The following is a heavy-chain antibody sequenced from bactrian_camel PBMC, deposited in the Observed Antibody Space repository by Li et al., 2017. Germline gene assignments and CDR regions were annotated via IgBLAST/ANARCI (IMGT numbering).Heavy chain of an antibody. J-gene: IGHJ4*01. CDR1: GFTFSKYG. Sequence: VQLVESGGDLVRPGGSLRIACAASGFTFSKYGMSWVRQAPGKGLVWVSEINESGSSTVYLDSVRGRFTISRDNAKNTVYLQLNSLKTEDTAMYYCAWRAYYSGGYVLGQGTQVTVS. CDR2: INESGSST. D-gene: IGHD2*01. V-gene: IGHV3S40*01.